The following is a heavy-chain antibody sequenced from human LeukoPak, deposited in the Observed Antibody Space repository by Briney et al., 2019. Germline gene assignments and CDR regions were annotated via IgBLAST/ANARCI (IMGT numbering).Heavy chain of an antibody. CDR3: ARDNDDFWSGYYTYYYYYYMDV. D-gene: IGHD3-3*01. Sequence: PGGSLRLSCAASGFTFSSYSMNWVRQAPGKGLEWVSSISSSSSYIYYADSVKGRFTISRDNAKNSLYLHMNSLRAEDTAVYYCARDNDDFWSGYYTYYYYYYMDVWGKGTTVTVSS. J-gene: IGHJ6*03. V-gene: IGHV3-21*01. CDR2: ISSSSSYI. CDR1: GFTFSSYS.